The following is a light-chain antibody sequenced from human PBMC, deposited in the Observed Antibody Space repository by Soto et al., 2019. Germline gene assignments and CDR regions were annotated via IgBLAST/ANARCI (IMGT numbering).Light chain of an antibody. CDR1: SSDIGGYIY. V-gene: IGLV2-11*01. Sequence: QSALTQPRSVSGSPGQSVTISCTGTSSDIGGYIYVSWYQQHPGKAPKLMICDVSQRPSGVPDRFSGSKSGNTASLTISGLQAEDEADYYCCSYAGSYTLLFGGWTKLTVL. CDR2: DVS. J-gene: IGLJ2*01. CDR3: CSYAGSYTLL.